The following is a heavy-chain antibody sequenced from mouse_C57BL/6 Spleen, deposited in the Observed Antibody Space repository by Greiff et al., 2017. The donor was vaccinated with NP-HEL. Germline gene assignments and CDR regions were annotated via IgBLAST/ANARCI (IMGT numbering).Heavy chain of an antibody. CDR2: ISSGSSTI. J-gene: IGHJ4*01. CDR3: AKGYDYDPYYAMDY. V-gene: IGHV5-17*01. D-gene: IGHD2-4*01. Sequence: EVKLVESGGGLVKPGGSLKLSCAASGFTFSDYGMHWVRQAPEKGLEWVAYISSGSSTIYYADTVKGRFTISRDNAKNTLFLQMTSLRSEDTAMYYCAKGYDYDPYYAMDYWGQGTSVTVSS. CDR1: GFTFSDYG.